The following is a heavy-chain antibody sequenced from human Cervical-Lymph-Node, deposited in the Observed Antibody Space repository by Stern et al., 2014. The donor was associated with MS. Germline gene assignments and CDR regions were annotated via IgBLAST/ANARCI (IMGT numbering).Heavy chain of an antibody. D-gene: IGHD2-15*01. CDR1: GDTFSTHA. Sequence: QVQLVQSEAAVKKPGSSVKVSCKSSGDTFSTHAIRWVRQAPGQGLERMGRIIPILDTTDYAQKFQGRLTIDADEATNTAYMELSSLTPDDTAVYYCAREKSDCSGGSCFSSLDYWGQGTLVTVSS. J-gene: IGHJ4*02. V-gene: IGHV1-69*11. CDR2: IIPILDTT. CDR3: AREKSDCSGGSCFSSLDY.